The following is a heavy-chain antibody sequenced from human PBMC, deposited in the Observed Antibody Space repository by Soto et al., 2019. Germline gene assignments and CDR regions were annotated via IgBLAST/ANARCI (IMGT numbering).Heavy chain of an antibody. CDR1: GFTFSSYA. Sequence: LRLSCAASGFTFSSYAMSWVRQAPGKGLEWVSAISGSGGSTYYADSVKGRFTISRDNSKNTLYLQMNSLRAEDTAVYYCAKDPIAAAGSYYYGMDVWGQGTTVTVSS. J-gene: IGHJ6*02. CDR3: AKDPIAAAGSYYYGMDV. V-gene: IGHV3-23*01. D-gene: IGHD6-13*01. CDR2: ISGSGGST.